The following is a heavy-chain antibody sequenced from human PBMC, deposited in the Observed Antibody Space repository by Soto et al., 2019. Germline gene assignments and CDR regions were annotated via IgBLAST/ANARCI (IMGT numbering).Heavy chain of an antibody. J-gene: IGHJ6*02. Sequence: PGGSLRLSCAASGFTFSSYGMHWVRQAPGKGLEWVAVISYDGSNKYYADSVKGRFTISRDNSKNTLYLQMNSLRAEDTAVYYCARSWGPYCSGGSCYLNGGYYYYGMDVWGQGTTVTVSS. CDR3: ARSWGPYCSGGSCYLNGGYYYYGMDV. CDR2: ISYDGSNK. D-gene: IGHD2-15*01. CDR1: GFTFSSYG. V-gene: IGHV3-30*03.